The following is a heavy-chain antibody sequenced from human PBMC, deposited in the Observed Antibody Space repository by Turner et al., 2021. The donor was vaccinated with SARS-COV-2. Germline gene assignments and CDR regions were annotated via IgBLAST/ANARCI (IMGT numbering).Heavy chain of an antibody. CDR2: IYYSGST. J-gene: IGHJ6*02. Sequence: QLHLQEPGPGLAKPSENLYLTSTVHGGSISRSSYYWGWIRQPPVKGREWIGSIYYSGSTYYNPSLKSLVTISVDTSKNQFSRKLSSVTAADTSVYYCASQEALVPSYYYYYYGMDVWGQGTTVTVSS. V-gene: IGHV4-39*01. CDR3: ASQEALVPSYYYYYYGMDV. D-gene: IGHD3-10*01. CDR1: GGSISRSSYY.